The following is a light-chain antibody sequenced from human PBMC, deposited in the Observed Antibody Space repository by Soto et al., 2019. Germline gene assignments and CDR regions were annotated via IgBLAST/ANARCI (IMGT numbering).Light chain of an antibody. Sequence: QSVLTQPPSVSGAPGQTVTISCTGSSSNIGAHYDVHWYQHLPGTAPKLLIYDNINRPSGVPDRFSGSKSGTSASLAITGLQAEDEADYYCQSYDSSLSAVVFGGGTKLTVL. CDR1: SSNIGAHYD. CDR2: DNI. CDR3: QSYDSSLSAVV. V-gene: IGLV1-40*01. J-gene: IGLJ3*02.